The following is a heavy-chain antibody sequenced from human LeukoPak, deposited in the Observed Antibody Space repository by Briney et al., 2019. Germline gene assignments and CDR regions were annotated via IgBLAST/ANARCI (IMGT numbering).Heavy chain of an antibody. Sequence: GGSLRLSCAASGFTFSSYWMSWVRQAPGKGLEWVANIKLDGSEKYYVDSVKGRFTISRDNAKNSLYLQMNSLRAEDTAVYYCARHYDFWSGSTAFCLDYWGQGTLVTVSA. CDR1: GFTFSSYW. D-gene: IGHD3-3*01. J-gene: IGHJ4*02. CDR3: ARHYDFWSGSTAFCLDY. CDR2: IKLDGSEK. V-gene: IGHV3-7*03.